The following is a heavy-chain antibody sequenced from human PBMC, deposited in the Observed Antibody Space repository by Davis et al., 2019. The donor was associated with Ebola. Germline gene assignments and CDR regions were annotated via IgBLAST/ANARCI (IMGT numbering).Heavy chain of an antibody. V-gene: IGHV1-2*04. J-gene: IGHJ5*02. CDR1: GYTFTGYY. CDR3: ARDDYWSGENWFDP. Sequence: AASVKVSCKASGYTFTGYYMHWVRQAPGQGLEWMGWINPNSGGTNYAQKFQGWVTMTRDTSISTAYMELSRLRSDDTAVYYCARDDYWSGENWFDPWGQGTLVTVSS. D-gene: IGHD3-10*01. CDR2: INPNSGGT.